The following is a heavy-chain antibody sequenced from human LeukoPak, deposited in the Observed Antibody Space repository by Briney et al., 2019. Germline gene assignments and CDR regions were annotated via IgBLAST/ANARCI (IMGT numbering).Heavy chain of an antibody. CDR3: ARITSSQDTAMPNYFDY. V-gene: IGHV3-74*03. J-gene: IGHJ4*02. D-gene: IGHD5-18*01. Sequence: GGSQRLSCEGSGFTFSTSWMHWVRQAPGKGLVWVSRIDSDGSRITYADSVKGRFTISRDNAKNSPYLQMNSLRAEDTAVYYCARITSSQDTAMPNYFDYWGQGTPVTVSS. CDR1: GFTFSTSW. CDR2: IDSDGSRI.